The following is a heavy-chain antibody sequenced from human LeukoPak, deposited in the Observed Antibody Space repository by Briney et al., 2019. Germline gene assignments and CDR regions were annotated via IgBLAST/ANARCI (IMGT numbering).Heavy chain of an antibody. CDR2: ISGSGGST. J-gene: IGHJ4*02. CDR1: GFTFSSYA. CDR3: ASRDSGLNFDY. V-gene: IGHV3-23*01. D-gene: IGHD3-22*01. Sequence: GGSLRLSCAASGFTFSSYAMSWVRQAPGNGLEWVSAISGSGGSTYYADSVKGRFTISRDNSKNTLYLQMNSLRAEDTAVYYCASRDSGLNFDYWGQGTLATVSS.